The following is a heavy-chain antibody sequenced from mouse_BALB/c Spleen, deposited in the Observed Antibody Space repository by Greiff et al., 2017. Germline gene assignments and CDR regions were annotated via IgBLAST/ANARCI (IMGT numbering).Heavy chain of an antibody. CDR1: GYTFSSYW. V-gene: IGHV1-9*01. CDR3: AREDGNLRGYFDY. J-gene: IGHJ2*01. D-gene: IGHD2-1*01. CDR2: ILPGSGST. Sequence: QVQLQQSGAELMKPGASVKISCKATGYTFSSYWIEWVKQRPGHGLEWIGEILPGSGSTNYNEKFKGKATFTADTSSNTAYMQLSSLTSEDSAVYYCAREDGNLRGYFDYWGQGTTLTVSS.